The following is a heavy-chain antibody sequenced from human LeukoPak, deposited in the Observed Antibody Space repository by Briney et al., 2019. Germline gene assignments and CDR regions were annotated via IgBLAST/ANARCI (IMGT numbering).Heavy chain of an antibody. D-gene: IGHD2-15*01. CDR3: ARDLAGIVVVVAATGHAFDI. CDR1: GFTFDDYG. Sequence: PGGSLRLSCAASGFTFDDYGMSWVRQAPGKGLEWVSGINWNGGSTGYADSVKGRFTISRDNAKNSLYLLMNSLRAEDTALYYCARDLAGIVVVVAATGHAFDIWGQGTMVTVSS. V-gene: IGHV3-20*04. J-gene: IGHJ3*02. CDR2: INWNGGST.